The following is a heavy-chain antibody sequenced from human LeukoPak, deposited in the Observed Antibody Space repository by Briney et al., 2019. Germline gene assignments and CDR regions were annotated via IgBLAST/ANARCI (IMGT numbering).Heavy chain of an antibody. Sequence: SETLSLTCTVSGGSISSYYWSWIRQPPGKGLEWIGYIYYTGSTNYNPSLKSRVTISVDTSKNQFSLKLSSVTAADTAVYYCARDLSYNNWFDPWGQGTLVTVSS. D-gene: IGHD2-2*02. CDR1: GGSISSYY. J-gene: IGHJ5*02. V-gene: IGHV4-59*01. CDR3: ARDLSYNNWFDP. CDR2: IYYTGST.